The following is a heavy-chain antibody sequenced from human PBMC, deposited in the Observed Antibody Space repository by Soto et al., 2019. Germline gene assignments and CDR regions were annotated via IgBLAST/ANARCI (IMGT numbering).Heavy chain of an antibody. Sequence: SETLSLTCAVSGGSISSGGYSWSWIRQPPGKGLEWIGYIYHSGSTYYNPSLKSRVTISVDRSKNQFSLKLSSVTAADTAVYYCAREVIKGGFYGMDVWGQGTTVTVSS. CDR2: IYHSGST. CDR1: GGSISSGGYS. D-gene: IGHD3-16*01. V-gene: IGHV4-30-2*01. CDR3: AREVIKGGFYGMDV. J-gene: IGHJ6*02.